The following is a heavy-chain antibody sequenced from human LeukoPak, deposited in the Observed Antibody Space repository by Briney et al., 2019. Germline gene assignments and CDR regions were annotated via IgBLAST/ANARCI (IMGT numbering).Heavy chain of an antibody. J-gene: IGHJ4*02. V-gene: IGHV3-48*03. Sequence: GGSLRLSCAASGFTFSSYEMNWGRQAPGKGLEWVSYISSSGSTIYYPVSVQGRFTISRDNPEHLLPVPMNSLSAEYTAVYCCARGMVYASRRGDYWGQGTLVTVSS. CDR2: ISSSGSTI. CDR3: ARGMVYASRRGDY. D-gene: IGHD2-8*01. CDR1: GFTFSSYE.